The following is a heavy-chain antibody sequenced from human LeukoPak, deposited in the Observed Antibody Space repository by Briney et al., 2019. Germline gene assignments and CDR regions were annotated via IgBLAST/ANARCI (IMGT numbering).Heavy chain of an antibody. CDR1: GYTFTSYI. D-gene: IGHD6-19*01. CDR3: ARVRGSGWQNWFDP. CDR2: ISAYNGNT. Sequence: ASVKVSCKPSGYTFTSYIISWVRQTPGQRREWMGWISAYNGNTNYAQKLQGRVTMTTDTTTSTAYMELRSLRSDDTAVYYCARVRGSGWQNWFDPWGQGTLVTVSS. J-gene: IGHJ5*02. V-gene: IGHV1-18*01.